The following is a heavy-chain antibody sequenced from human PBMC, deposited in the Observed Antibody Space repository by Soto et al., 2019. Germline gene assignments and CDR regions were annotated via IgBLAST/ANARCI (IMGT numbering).Heavy chain of an antibody. CDR3: ARVSKPVAPKDGKSAYFYAMDA. CDR1: GDSVSSSDFY. V-gene: IGHV4-61*08. Sequence: PSETLSLTCAVSGDSVSSSDFYWTWIRQPPGKPLEWIGYVYSTGTTNYSPSLKSRVDMSVDTSENQFSLKVRSVTAADAAVYFCARVSKPVAPKDGKSAYFYAMDAWGPGTTVTVS. J-gene: IGHJ6*02. CDR2: VYSTGTT. D-gene: IGHD2-15*01.